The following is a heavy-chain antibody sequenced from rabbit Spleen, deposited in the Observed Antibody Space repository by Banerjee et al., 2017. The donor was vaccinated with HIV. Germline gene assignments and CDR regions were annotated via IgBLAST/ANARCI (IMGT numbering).Heavy chain of an antibody. CDR1: GFSFSNNYY. CDR3: AGRGSAYGYAYGL. CDR2: IYAHSSGST. Sequence: QSLEESGGDLVKPGASLTLTCTASGFSFSNNYYMCWVRQAPGKGLEWIACIYAHSSGSTAYASWAKGRFTIAKTSSTTVTLQMTSLTVADTATYFCAGRGSAYGYAYGLWGQGTLVTVS. J-gene: IGHJ4*01. D-gene: IGHD6-1*01. V-gene: IGHV1S40*01.